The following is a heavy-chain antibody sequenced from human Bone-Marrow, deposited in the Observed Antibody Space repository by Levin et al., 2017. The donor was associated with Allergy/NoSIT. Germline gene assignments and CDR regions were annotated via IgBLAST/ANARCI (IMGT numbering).Heavy chain of an antibody. CDR2: IAPFNGNT. CDR3: AREGGILSGYYLGDYGDY. J-gene: IGHJ4*02. V-gene: IGHV1-18*01. Sequence: ASVKVSCKASGYIFLSFGINWVRQAPGQRLEWMGWIAPFNGNTNYAEKFQDRLTLTTDTSTETVYMELRSLRSDDPASYFCAREGGILSGYYLGDYGDYWGQGTLIPVSS. CDR1: GYIFLSFG. D-gene: IGHD3-9*01.